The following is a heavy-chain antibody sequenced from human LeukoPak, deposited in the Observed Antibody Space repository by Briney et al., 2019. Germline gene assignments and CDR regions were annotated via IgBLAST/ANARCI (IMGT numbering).Heavy chain of an antibody. D-gene: IGHD1-14*01. CDR1: GFNFSTYG. J-gene: IGHJ4*02. CDR2: IFNDGSIT. Sequence: QTGGSLRLSCAVSGFNFSTYGMHWVRQAPGKGLEWVAVIFNDGSITYYADSVKGRFTISRDNSKNTLYLQMNSLRVEDTAVYSCVRGFSTTWRTPDFWGQGTLVTVSS. CDR3: VRGFSTTWRTPDF. V-gene: IGHV3-30*03.